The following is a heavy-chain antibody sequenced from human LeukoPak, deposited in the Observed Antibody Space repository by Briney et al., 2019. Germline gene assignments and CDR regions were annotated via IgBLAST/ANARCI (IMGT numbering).Heavy chain of an antibody. D-gene: IGHD3-16*01. J-gene: IGHJ4*02. CDR2: ISAYNGNT. V-gene: IGHV1-18*01. CDR3: SRDWGRHDTGDY. Sequence: ASVKVSCKASGYTFTSYGISWVRQAPGQGLEWMGWISAYNGNTNYAQKFQGRVTMTTDTSTNTAYMELRSLRSDDTAVYYCSRDWGRHDTGDYWGQGTLVTVSS. CDR1: GYTFTSYG.